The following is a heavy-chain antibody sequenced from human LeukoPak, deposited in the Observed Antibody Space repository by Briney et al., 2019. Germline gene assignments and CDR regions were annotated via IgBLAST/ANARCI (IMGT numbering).Heavy chain of an antibody. V-gene: IGHV1-2*04. CDR1: GYAFTGYY. D-gene: IGHD6-13*01. J-gene: IGHJ4*02. Sequence: ASVKVSCKASGYAFTGYYMHWVRQAPGQGLEWMGWINPNSGGTNYAQKFQGWVTMTRDTSISTAYMELSRLRSDDTAVYYCARERKAAAFDYWGQGTLVTVSS. CDR2: INPNSGGT. CDR3: ARERKAAAFDY.